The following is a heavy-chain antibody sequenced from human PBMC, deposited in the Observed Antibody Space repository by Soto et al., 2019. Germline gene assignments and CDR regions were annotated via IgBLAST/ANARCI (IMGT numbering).Heavy chain of an antibody. Sequence: EVELLESGGGLVQPGGSLRLSCEGSGFTFINHAMNWVRQAPGKGLEWVSGISGGGDRTFDADSVKGRFTISRDNSKNTVNLQMNSLRVDDTAVYYCARKVLGSTTRPDWWYFDLWGRGTLVTVSS. CDR3: ARKVLGSTTRPDWWYFDL. D-gene: IGHD3-16*01. CDR1: GFTFINHA. CDR2: ISGGGDRT. J-gene: IGHJ2*01. V-gene: IGHV3-23*01.